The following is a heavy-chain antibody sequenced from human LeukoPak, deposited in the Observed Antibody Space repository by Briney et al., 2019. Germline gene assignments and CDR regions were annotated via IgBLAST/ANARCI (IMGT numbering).Heavy chain of an antibody. CDR2: IYYSGST. J-gene: IGHJ6*02. CDR1: GGSISSYY. D-gene: IGHD1-26*01. V-gene: IGHV4-59*01. CDR3: ARGGSYYYYYAMDV. Sequence: SETLSLTCTVSGGSISSYYWSWIRQPPGKGLEWIGYIYYSGSTNYNPSLKSRVTISVDTSKNQFSLKLSSVTAADTAVYYCARGGSYYYYYAMDVWGQGTTVTVCS.